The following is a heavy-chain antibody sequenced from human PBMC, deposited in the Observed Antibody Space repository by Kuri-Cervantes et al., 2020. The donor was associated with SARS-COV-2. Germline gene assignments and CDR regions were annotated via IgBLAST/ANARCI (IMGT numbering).Heavy chain of an antibody. Sequence: GESLKISCAASGFTFSSYSMNWVRQAPGKGLEWVSYISSSSSTIYYADSVKGRFTISRDNAKNSLYLQMNSLRAEDTAVYYCARAPDRNSFGLYYWGQGTLVTVSS. V-gene: IGHV3-48*01. D-gene: IGHD5-18*01. CDR2: ISSSSSTI. CDR3: ARAPDRNSFGLYY. J-gene: IGHJ4*02. CDR1: GFTFSSYS.